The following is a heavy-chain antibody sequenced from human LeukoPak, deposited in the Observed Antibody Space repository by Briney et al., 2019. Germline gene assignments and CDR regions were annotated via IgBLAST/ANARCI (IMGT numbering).Heavy chain of an antibody. CDR1: GYTLTGYY. V-gene: IGHV1-2*02. J-gene: IGHJ4*02. Sequence: ASMKVACKASGYTLTGYYIHWVRQAPGQGLEWMGCINPNSGGTNYAQKFQGRVTMTRDTSISTAYMKLSSLRSDDTAVYYCARVKDLDYWGQGTLVTVSS. CDR3: ARVKDLDY. CDR2: INPNSGGT.